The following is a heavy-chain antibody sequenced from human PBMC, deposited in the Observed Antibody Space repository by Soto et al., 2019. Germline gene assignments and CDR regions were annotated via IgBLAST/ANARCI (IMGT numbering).Heavy chain of an antibody. V-gene: IGHV5-51*01. Sequence: PGESLKISCKGSGYSFTSYWIGWVRQMPGKGLEWMGIIYPGDSDTRYSPSFQGQVTISADKSISTAYLQWSSLKASDTAMYYCASGSAAHNYSYYYMDVWGKGTTVTVSS. CDR3: ASGSAAHNYSYYYMDV. D-gene: IGHD6-13*01. J-gene: IGHJ6*03. CDR1: GYSFTSYW. CDR2: IYPGDSDT.